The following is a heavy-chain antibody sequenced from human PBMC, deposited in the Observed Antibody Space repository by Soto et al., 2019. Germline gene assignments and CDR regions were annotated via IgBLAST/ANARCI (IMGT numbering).Heavy chain of an antibody. CDR3: AKESGGERYAAYFDL. CDR2: ISNGDETT. J-gene: IGHJ4*02. D-gene: IGHD2-21*01. Sequence: QVQLVESGGGLVEPGGSLRLSCAASGFIFTDYTMTWILQAPGKGLEWVSYISNGDETTHYADSVKGRFIVSRDNAKKVLFLQMSGLRVDDTVVYYCAKESGGERYAAYFDLWGQGTLVTVSA. CDR1: GFIFTDYT. V-gene: IGHV3-11*01.